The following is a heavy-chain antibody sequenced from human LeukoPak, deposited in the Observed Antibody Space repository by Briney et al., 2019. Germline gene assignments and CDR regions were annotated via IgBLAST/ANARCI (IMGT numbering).Heavy chain of an antibody. V-gene: IGHV1-8*01. D-gene: IGHD6-13*01. CDR1: GYTFTSYD. Sequence: ASVTVTCKASGYTFTSYDINWVRQALGQGLEWMGWMNPKSGNTGFAQKFQGRVTMTRNTSISTAYMEVTSLRSEDTAVYYCARGPPESSRSDYWGQGTLVAVSS. CDR2: MNPKSGNT. CDR3: ARGPPESSRSDY. J-gene: IGHJ4*02.